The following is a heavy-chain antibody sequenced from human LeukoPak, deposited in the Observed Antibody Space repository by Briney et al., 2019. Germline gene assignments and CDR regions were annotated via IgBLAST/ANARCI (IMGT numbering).Heavy chain of an antibody. J-gene: IGHJ4*02. CDR3: ARAPLGYSSHPPDY. V-gene: IGHV1-2*02. CDR2: INPNSGGT. CDR1: GYTFTDYY. D-gene: IGHD6-13*01. Sequence: ASVKVSCKASGYTFTDYYIHWVRQAPGQGLEWMGWINPNSGGTNYAQKFQGRVTMTRDTSISTSYMDLSSLRSDDTALYYCARAPLGYSSHPPDYWGQGTLVTVSS.